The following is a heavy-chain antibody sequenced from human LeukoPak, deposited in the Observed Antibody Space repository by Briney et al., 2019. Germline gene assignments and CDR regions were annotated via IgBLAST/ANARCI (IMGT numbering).Heavy chain of an antibody. D-gene: IGHD3-22*01. V-gene: IGHV4-59*01. Sequence: SETLSLTCTVSGGSISSYYWSWIRQPPGKGLEWIGYIYYSGSTNYNPSLKSRVTISVDTSKNQFSLKLSSVTAADTAAYYCARVTGDSSGYYYFDYWGQGTLVTVSS. CDR2: IYYSGST. J-gene: IGHJ4*02. CDR3: ARVTGDSSGYYYFDY. CDR1: GGSISSYY.